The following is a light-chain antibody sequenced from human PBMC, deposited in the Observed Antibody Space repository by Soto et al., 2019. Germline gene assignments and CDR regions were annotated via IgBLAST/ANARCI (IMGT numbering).Light chain of an antibody. CDR2: AAS. Sequence: DTQMTQSPSSLSASVGDRVTITCRASQTISHYLHWYQQKPGKAPKLLVSAASTLHSGVPSRFSGGGSGTDFNLTIGGLQPEDFATYYCLQSYSAPYTFGQGTYLEI. J-gene: IGKJ2*01. CDR3: LQSYSAPYT. CDR1: QTISHY. V-gene: IGKV1-39*01.